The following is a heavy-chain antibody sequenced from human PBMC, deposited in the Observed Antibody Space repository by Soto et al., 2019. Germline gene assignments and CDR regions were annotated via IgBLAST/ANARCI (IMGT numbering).Heavy chain of an antibody. V-gene: IGHV3-33*01. CDR3: ARDFRDYVWGSYRYIPSYYYGMDV. Sequence: QVQLVESGGGVVQPGRSLRLSCAASGFTFSSYGMHWVRQAPGKGLEWVAVIWYDGSNKYYADSVKGRFTISRDNSKNTWYLQMNSLRAVDTAVYYCARDFRDYVWGSYRYIPSYYYGMDVWGQGTTVTVSS. J-gene: IGHJ6*02. CDR2: IWYDGSNK. D-gene: IGHD3-16*02. CDR1: GFTFSSYG.